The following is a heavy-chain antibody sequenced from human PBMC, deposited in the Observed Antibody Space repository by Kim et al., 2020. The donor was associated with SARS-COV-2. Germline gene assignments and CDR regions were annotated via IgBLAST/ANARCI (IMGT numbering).Heavy chain of an antibody. J-gene: IGHJ5*02. D-gene: IGHD1-7*01. CDR3: ASDSRWNYARWFDP. Sequence: ADSVKGRFTISRDNAKNSLYLQMNSLRAEDTAVYYCASDSRWNYARWFDPWGQGTLVTVSS. V-gene: IGHV3-21*01.